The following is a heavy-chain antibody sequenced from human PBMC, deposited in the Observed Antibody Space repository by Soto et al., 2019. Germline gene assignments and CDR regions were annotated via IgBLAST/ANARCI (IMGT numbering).Heavy chain of an antibody. Sequence: QVQLVQSGAEVKKPGASVKVSCKASGYTFTSYDINWVRQATGQGLEWMGWMYPNSANTDYAQKFQGRGTMTRNTSKSTAYMELSSLISEDTAVYYCARDQANYGMDVWGQGTTVTVSS. CDR3: ARDQANYGMDV. CDR1: GYTFTSYD. J-gene: IGHJ6*02. CDR2: MYPNSANT. V-gene: IGHV1-8*01.